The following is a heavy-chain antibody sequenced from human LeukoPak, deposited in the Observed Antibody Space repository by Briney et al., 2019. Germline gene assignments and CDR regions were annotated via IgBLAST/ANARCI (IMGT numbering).Heavy chain of an antibody. CDR3: ARDMVGAGWFDP. D-gene: IGHD3-10*01. J-gene: IGHJ5*02. Sequence: SETLSLTCTVSGGSISSYYWSWIRQPPGKGLKWIGYIYYSGSTNYNPSLKSRVTISVDTSKNQFSLKLSSVTAADTAVYYCARDMVGAGWFDPWGQGTLVTVSS. CDR1: GGSISSYY. CDR2: IYYSGST. V-gene: IGHV4-59*01.